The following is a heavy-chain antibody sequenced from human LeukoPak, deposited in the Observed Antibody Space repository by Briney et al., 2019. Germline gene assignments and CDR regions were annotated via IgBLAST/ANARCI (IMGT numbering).Heavy chain of an antibody. CDR1: GFTFSNAW. V-gene: IGHV3-15*01. J-gene: IGHJ4*02. CDR3: TTYRGVIDY. Sequence: PGGSLRLSWAASGFTFSNAWMSWVRQAPGKVVEWVGSNTSKTDGGTTDYAEPVNGRFTISRDNSKTTLYMQMNSVKTEDTAVYYCTTYRGVIDYWGQGTLVTVSS. CDR2: NTSKTDGGTT. D-gene: IGHD3-10*01.